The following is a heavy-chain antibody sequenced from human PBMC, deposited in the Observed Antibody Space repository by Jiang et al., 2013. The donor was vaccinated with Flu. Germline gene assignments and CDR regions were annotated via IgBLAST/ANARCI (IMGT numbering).Heavy chain of an antibody. CDR2: INHSGST. CDR1: GGSFSGYY. V-gene: IGHV4-34*01. Sequence: LLKPSETLSLTCAVYGGSFSGYYWSWIRQPPGKGLEWIGEINHSGSTKYNLSLKSRVTISVDTSKNQFSLKLRSVTAADTAVYYCARRPPEYSSSGGMDVWGQGTTVTVSS. D-gene: IGHD6-6*01. CDR3: ARRPPEYSSSGGMDV. J-gene: IGHJ6*02.